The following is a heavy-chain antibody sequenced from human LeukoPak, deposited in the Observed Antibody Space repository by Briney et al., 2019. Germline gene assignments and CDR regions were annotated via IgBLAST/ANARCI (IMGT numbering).Heavy chain of an antibody. CDR1: GFTVSSNY. V-gene: IGHV3-7*01. J-gene: IGHJ4*02. D-gene: IGHD2-21*02. CDR3: VRDAVTAY. CDR2: IKEDGSKK. Sequence: PGGSLRLSCAASGFTVSSNYMSWVRQAPGKGLEWLANIKEDGSKKYYVDSVKGRFTISRDNAKNSLFLQMNSLRNEDTAVYYCVRDAVTAYWGQGTLVTVSS.